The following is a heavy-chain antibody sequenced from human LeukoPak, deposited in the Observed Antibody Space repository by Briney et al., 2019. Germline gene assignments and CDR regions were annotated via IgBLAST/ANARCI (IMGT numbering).Heavy chain of an antibody. CDR2: ISGSGGST. CDR1: GFTFSSYA. V-gene: IGHV3-23*01. D-gene: IGHD6-19*01. Sequence: GGSLRLSCAASGFTFSSYAMSWVRQAPGKGLEWVSAISGSGGSTYYADSVKGRFTISRDNSKNTLYLQMISLRAEDTAVYYCAKVRIAVAAIPADAFDIWGQGTMVTVSS. CDR3: AKVRIAVAAIPADAFDI. J-gene: IGHJ3*02.